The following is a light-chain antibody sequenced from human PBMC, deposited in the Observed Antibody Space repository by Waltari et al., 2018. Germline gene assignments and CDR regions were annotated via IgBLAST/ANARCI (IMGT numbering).Light chain of an antibody. CDR3: LLFYGGAYV. J-gene: IGLJ1*01. Sequence: QTVVTQEPSLTVSPGGTVTLTCASSTGAVTSNYYPNWFQQKPGQAPRALIYSTSNTHSGTPARFSGSLLGGKAALTLSGVQPEDEAEYYCLLFYGGAYVFGTGTKVTVL. CDR2: STS. V-gene: IGLV7-43*01. CDR1: TGAVTSNYY.